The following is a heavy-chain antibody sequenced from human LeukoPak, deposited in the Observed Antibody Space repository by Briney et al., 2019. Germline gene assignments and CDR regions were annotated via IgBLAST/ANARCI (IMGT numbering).Heavy chain of an antibody. CDR1: GFTLSTYA. D-gene: IGHD6-19*01. V-gene: IGHV3-23*01. CDR3: ARELYSSDWYVDY. J-gene: IGHJ4*02. CDR2: ISGSGGRT. Sequence: GGSLRLSCSASGFTLSTYAMHWVRQAPGKGLEWVSGISGSGGRTDHADSVKGRFTISRDNSKNTLYLQMNSLRAEDTAVYYCARELYSSDWYVDYWGQGTLVTVSS.